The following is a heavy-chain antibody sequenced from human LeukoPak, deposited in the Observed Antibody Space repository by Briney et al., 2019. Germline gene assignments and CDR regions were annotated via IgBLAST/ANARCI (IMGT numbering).Heavy chain of an antibody. CDR3: ARERTTVTSDFDY. CDR2: IYTSGST. J-gene: IGHJ4*02. Sequence: SETLSLTCTVSGGSISSYYWSWIRQPAGKGLEWIGRIYTSGSTNYNPPLKSRVTMSVDTSKNQFSLKLSSVTAADTAVYYCARERTTVTSDFDYWGQGTLVTVSS. CDR1: GGSISSYY. D-gene: IGHD4-17*01. V-gene: IGHV4-4*07.